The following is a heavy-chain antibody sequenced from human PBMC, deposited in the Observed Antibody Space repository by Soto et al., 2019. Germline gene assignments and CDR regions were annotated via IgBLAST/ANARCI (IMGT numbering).Heavy chain of an antibody. CDR3: ARAVGPFDY. V-gene: IGHV3-33*01. J-gene: IGHJ4*02. CDR1: GFDFSTYG. Sequence: QVQLVESGGGVVQPGRSVRLSCAASGFDFSTYGMHWVRQAPGKGLEWVAVIWYDGSNKYYADSVRGRFIISRDNSKHTLFLQLNSLRAEDTAVYYCARAVGPFDYWGQGPLVTVSS. D-gene: IGHD1-26*01. CDR2: IWYDGSNK.